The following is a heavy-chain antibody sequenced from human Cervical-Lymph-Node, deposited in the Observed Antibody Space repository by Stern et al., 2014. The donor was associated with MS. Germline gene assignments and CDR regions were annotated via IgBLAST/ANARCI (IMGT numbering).Heavy chain of an antibody. CDR2: IIPIFGTA. J-gene: IGHJ6*02. D-gene: IGHD1-26*01. Sequence: QMQLVQSGAEVKKPGSSVKVSCKASGGTFSSYAISWVRQAPGQGLEWMGWIIPIFGTANYAQKFQGRVTITADKSTSTAYMELSSLRSEDTAVYYCARDGAHPRALLADWVYYYYGMDVWGQGTTVTVSS. CDR1: GGTFSSYA. V-gene: IGHV1-69*06. CDR3: ARDGAHPRALLADWVYYYYGMDV.